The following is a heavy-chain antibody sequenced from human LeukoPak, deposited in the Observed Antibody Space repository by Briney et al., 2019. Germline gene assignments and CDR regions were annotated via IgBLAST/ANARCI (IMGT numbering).Heavy chain of an antibody. CDR2: IDYSGST. J-gene: IGHJ4*02. D-gene: IGHD6-19*01. Sequence: SETLSLTCTVSGDSTYNSIYYWAWIRQPPGKGLEWIGSIDYSGSTHYNPSLEGRATISIDTPKNQFSLKLSSVTAADTAVYYCAREYILYRSGWFLDYWGQGTVVTVSS. CDR1: GDSTYNSIYY. CDR3: AREYILYRSGWFLDY. V-gene: IGHV4-39*07.